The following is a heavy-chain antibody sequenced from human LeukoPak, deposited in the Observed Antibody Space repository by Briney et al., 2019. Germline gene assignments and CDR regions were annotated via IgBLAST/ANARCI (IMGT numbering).Heavy chain of an antibody. D-gene: IGHD2-8*02. Sequence: PGGSRRLSCAASGFTFSNYEMHWVRQAPGKGLEWGSYISSTGSDIFYSDSVKGRFTISRDNARNSLYLEMKSLRAEDTAVYHCVRDGRVVLDSFRQRDYCGQGTLVTVSS. CDR2: ISSTGSDI. CDR1: GFTFSNYE. J-gene: IGHJ4*02. V-gene: IGHV3-48*03. CDR3: VRDGRVVLDSFRQRDY.